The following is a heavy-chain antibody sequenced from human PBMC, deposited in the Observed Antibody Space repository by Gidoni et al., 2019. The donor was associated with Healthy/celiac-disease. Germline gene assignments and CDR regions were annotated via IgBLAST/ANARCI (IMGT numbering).Heavy chain of an antibody. V-gene: IGHV4-59*01. CDR1: GGSLSSYY. CDR3: ARDAHSSSWYHSYYYMDV. CDR2: IYYSGST. J-gene: IGHJ6*03. Sequence: QVQLQESGPGLVKPSETLSLTCTVSGGSLSSYYWSWIRQPPGKVLEWIGYIYYSGSTNYNPPLKSRVTISVDTSKNQFSLKLSSVTAADTAVYYCARDAHSSSWYHSYYYMDVWGKGTTVTVSS. D-gene: IGHD6-13*01.